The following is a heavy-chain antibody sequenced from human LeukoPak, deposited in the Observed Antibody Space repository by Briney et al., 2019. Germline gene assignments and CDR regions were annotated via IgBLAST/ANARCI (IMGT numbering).Heavy chain of an antibody. Sequence: GGSLRLSCAASGFTFNSYAMSWVRQAPGKGLEWVSAISPSGTDTYYADSVKGRFTISRDNSKNTLYLRMSSLRAEDSAVYYCAKRGGYETMAAFDYWGQGTLVTVSS. V-gene: IGHV3-23*01. CDR1: GFTFNSYA. J-gene: IGHJ4*02. CDR2: ISPSGTDT. D-gene: IGHD3-10*01. CDR3: AKRGGYETMAAFDY.